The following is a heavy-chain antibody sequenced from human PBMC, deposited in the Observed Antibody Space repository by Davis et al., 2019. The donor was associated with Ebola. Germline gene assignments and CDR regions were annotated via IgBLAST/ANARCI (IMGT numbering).Heavy chain of an antibody. J-gene: IGHJ5*02. CDR3: AVVVTSTSRP. D-gene: IGHD2-21*02. CDR2: LNPKTGDT. CDR1: GYTFTGYY. Sequence: AASVKVSCKASGYTFTGYYIHWVRQAPGQGLKWMGRLNPKTGDTDYAQNFQGRVTMTRDPSINTAYMEVSRLRYDDTAVYYCAVVVTSTSRPWGQGTQVTVSS. V-gene: IGHV1-2*06.